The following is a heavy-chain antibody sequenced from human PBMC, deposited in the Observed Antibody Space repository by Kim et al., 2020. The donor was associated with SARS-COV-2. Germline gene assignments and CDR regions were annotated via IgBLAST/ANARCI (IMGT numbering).Heavy chain of an antibody. V-gene: IGHV4-61*02. CDR3: ARGRYSGSYYFRSVYYYYGMDV. CDR1: GGSISSGSYY. CDR2: IYTSGST. Sequence: SETLSLTCTVSGGSISSGSYYWSWIRQPAGKGLEWIGRIYTSGSTNYNPSLKSQVTISVDTSKNQFSLKLSSVTAADTAVYYCARGRYSGSYYFRSVYYYYGMDVWGQGTTVTVSS. J-gene: IGHJ6*02. D-gene: IGHD1-26*01.